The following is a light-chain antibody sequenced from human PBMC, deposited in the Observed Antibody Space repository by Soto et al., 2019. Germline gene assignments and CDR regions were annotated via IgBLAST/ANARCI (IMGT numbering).Light chain of an antibody. Sequence: QSVLTQPPSVSGAPGQRVTISCTGSSSSIGAGYNVHWYQQLPGAAPKLLISGNTNRPSGVPDRFSGSKSGTSASLAITGLQAEDEADYYCQSYDSSLSAYVFGTGTKVTVL. V-gene: IGLV1-40*01. CDR1: SSSIGAGYN. J-gene: IGLJ1*01. CDR3: QSYDSSLSAYV. CDR2: GNT.